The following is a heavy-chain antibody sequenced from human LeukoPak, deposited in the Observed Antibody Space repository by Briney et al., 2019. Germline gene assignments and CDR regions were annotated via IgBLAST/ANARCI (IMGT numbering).Heavy chain of an antibody. V-gene: IGHV3-9*02. J-gene: IGHJ4*02. CDR1: GFTSDDYA. D-gene: IGHD3/OR15-3a*01. CDR2: ISWNSGSI. CDR3: AKGDWYYSDY. Sequence: GRSLRLSCAASGFTSDDYAMHWVRQAPGKGLEWVSGISWNSGSIGYADSVKGRFTISRDNAKNSLYLQMNSLRAEDTALYYCAKGDWYYSDYWGQGTLVTVSS.